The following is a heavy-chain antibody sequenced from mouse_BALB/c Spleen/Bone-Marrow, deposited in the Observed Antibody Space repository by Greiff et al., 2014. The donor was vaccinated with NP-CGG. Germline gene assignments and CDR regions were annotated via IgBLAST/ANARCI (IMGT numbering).Heavy chain of an antibody. J-gene: IGHJ3*01. Sequence: QVQLQQSGAELVRPGSSVKISCKASGYAFSSYWMNWVKQRPGQGLEWIGKIYPGDGDTNYNGKFKGKATLTADKSSSTAYMQLSSLTSEDSAVYFCAREGYDYDWFAYWGQGTLVTVSA. CDR1: GYAFSSYW. CDR3: AREGYDYDWFAY. V-gene: IGHV1-80*01. D-gene: IGHD2-4*01. CDR2: IYPGDGDT.